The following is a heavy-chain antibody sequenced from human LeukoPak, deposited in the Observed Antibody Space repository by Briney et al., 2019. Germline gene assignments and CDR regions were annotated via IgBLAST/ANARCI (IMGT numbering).Heavy chain of an antibody. D-gene: IGHD3-10*01. CDR3: GRDRGFESYAFDI. Sequence: SETLSLTCTVSGGSISSYYWSWIRQPPGKGLEWIGYIYYSGSTNYNPSLKSRVTISVDTSKNQFSLKLSSVTAADTVVYYWGRDRGFESYAFDIWGQGTMVTVSS. J-gene: IGHJ3*02. V-gene: IGHV4-59*01. CDR2: IYYSGST. CDR1: GGSISSYY.